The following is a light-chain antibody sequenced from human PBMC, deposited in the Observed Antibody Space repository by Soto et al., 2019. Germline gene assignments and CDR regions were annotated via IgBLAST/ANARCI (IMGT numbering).Light chain of an antibody. V-gene: IGKV3-11*01. CDR1: LSVSVY. CDR3: HQRQYWPPIT. J-gene: IGKJ5*01. CDR2: DAS. Sequence: EIALTQSPATLSLSPGERATLSCRPSLSVSVYLDWYQQKPGQAPRLLISDASNRATGIPARFSGSGSGTDFTLTISSLEPEDFAVYYCHQRQYWPPITFGQGTRLEIK.